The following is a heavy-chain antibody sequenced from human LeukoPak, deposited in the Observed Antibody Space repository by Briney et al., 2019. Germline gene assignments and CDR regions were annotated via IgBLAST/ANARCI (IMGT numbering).Heavy chain of an antibody. J-gene: IGHJ3*02. CDR1: GGSISSGSYY. V-gene: IGHV4-39*01. CDR3: ARQNVTGVYAFDI. Sequence: PSETLSLTFTVSGGSISSGSYYWGWIRQPPGKGLEWIESGYYSGSTYYNPSLKSRVTISVDTSENQISLKLSSVTAADTAVYYCARQNVTGVYAFDIWGQGTMVTVSS. D-gene: IGHD7-27*01. CDR2: GYYSGST.